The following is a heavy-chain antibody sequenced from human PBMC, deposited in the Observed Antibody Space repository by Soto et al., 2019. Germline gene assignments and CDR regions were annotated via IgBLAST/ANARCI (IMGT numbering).Heavy chain of an antibody. CDR3: ARVPLIVVVIRTGAFDI. Sequence: QVQLVESGGGVVQPGRSLRLSCAASGFTFSSYAMHWVRQAPGKGLEWVAVISYDGSNKYYADSVKGRFTISRDNSKNTLYLQMNSLRAEDTAVYYCARVPLIVVVIRTGAFDIWGHGTMVTVSS. CDR2: ISYDGSNK. J-gene: IGHJ3*02. D-gene: IGHD3-22*01. V-gene: IGHV3-30-3*01. CDR1: GFTFSSYA.